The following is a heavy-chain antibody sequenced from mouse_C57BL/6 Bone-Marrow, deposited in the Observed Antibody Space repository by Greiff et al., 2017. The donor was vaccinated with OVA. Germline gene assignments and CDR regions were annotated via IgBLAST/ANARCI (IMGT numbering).Heavy chain of an antibody. CDR1: GYTFTSYW. CDR2: IHPNSGST. Sequence: QVHVKQPGAELVKPGASVKLSCKASGYTFTSYWMHWVKQRPGQGLEWIGMIHPNSGSTNYNEKFKSKATLTVDKSSSTAYMQISSLTSEDSAVYYCARSDGSSYDFDYWGQGTTLTVSS. D-gene: IGHD1-1*01. CDR3: ARSDGSSYDFDY. V-gene: IGHV1-64*01. J-gene: IGHJ2*01.